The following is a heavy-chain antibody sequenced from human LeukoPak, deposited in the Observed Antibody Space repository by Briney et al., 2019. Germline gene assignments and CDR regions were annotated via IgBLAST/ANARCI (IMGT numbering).Heavy chain of an antibody. CDR1: GFTFSSYA. D-gene: IGHD4-17*01. CDR3: AKGSTVTTLFAY. J-gene: IGHJ4*02. Sequence: GSLRLSCAASGFTFSSYAMSWVRQAPGKGLEWVSAISGSGGSTYYADSVKGRFTISRDNSKNTLYLQMNSLRAEDTAVYYCAKGSTVTTLFAYWGQGTLVTVSS. CDR2: ISGSGGST. V-gene: IGHV3-23*01.